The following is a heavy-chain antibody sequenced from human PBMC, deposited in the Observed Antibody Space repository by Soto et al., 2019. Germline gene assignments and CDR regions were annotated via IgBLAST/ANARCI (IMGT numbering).Heavy chain of an antibody. V-gene: IGHV3-21*01. J-gene: IGHJ4*02. CDR1: GFTFSSYS. D-gene: IGHD5-18*01. Sequence: GGSLRLSCAASGFTFSSYSMNWVRQAPGKGLEWVSSISSSSSYIYYADSVKGRFTISRDNAKNSLYLQMNSLRAEDTAVYYSARDRELDTAMVPFDYWGQGTLVTVSS. CDR2: ISSSSSYI. CDR3: ARDRELDTAMVPFDY.